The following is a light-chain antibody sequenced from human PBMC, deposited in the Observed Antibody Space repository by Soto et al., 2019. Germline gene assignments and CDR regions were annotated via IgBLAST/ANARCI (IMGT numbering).Light chain of an antibody. CDR3: QQLNSYPPWT. J-gene: IGKJ1*01. V-gene: IGKV1-9*01. CDR2: AAS. CDR1: QGISSY. Sequence: DIQLTQSPSFLSASVGDRVTITCRASQGISSYLAWYQQKPGKAPKLLIYAASTLQSGVPSRFSGSGSGTEFTLTISSLQPEDFATCYCQQLNSYPPWTFGQGTIVDIK.